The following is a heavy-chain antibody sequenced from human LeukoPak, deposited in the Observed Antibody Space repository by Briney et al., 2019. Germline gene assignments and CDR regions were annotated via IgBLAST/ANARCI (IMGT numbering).Heavy chain of an antibody. CDR3: ARDLGPDYYGSGSPDY. J-gene: IGHJ4*02. CDR2: IDPTGGST. Sequence: ASVKVSCKASGYIFTTYHIHWVRQAPGQGLEWMGIIDPTGGSTTYPQRFQGRVTITADESTSTAYMELSSLRSEDTAVYYCARDLGPDYYGSGSPDYWGQGTLVTVSS. D-gene: IGHD3-10*01. CDR1: GYIFTTYH. V-gene: IGHV1-46*01.